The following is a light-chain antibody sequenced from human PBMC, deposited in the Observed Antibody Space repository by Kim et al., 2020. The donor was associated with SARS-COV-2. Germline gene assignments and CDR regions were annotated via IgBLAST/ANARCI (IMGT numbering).Light chain of an antibody. V-gene: IGLV4-60*03. CDR2: LEGSGNY. CDR1: SGHSSYI. J-gene: IGLJ3*02. Sequence: QPVLTQSSSASASLGSSVKLTCTLSSGHSSYIIAWHQQQPGKAPRYLMKLEGSGNYNKGSGVPHRFSGSSSGADRYLTISNLQSEDEADYYCETWDTNTRVFGGGTQLTVL. CDR3: ETWDTNTRV.